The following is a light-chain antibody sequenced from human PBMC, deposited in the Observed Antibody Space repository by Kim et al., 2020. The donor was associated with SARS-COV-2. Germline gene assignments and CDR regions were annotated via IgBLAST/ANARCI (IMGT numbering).Light chain of an antibody. CDR3: QQYNNWPLT. CDR2: GAS. V-gene: IGKV3-15*01. Sequence: PPGARATRSCRASQIVSSNLAWYQQKPGQAPRLLIYGASSRATGIPARFSGSGSGTEFTLTISSLQSEDFALYYCQQYNNWPLTFGGGTKVDIK. CDR1: QIVSSN. J-gene: IGKJ4*01.